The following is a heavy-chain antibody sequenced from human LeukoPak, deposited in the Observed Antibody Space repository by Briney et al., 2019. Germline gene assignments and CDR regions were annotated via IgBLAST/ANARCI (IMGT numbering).Heavy chain of an antibody. CDR3: ARKGGTTINYRPFDY. Sequence: PGRSLRLSGAASGFTFSSYTMHWVRQAPGTGLQWVAVISYDGNEKFYADSVRGRFTISRDSSKNTLYPEMNSLRPEDTAIYYCARKGGTTINYRPFDYWGQGTLVTVSS. J-gene: IGHJ4*02. D-gene: IGHD5-12*01. V-gene: IGHV3-30*04. CDR1: GFTFSSYT. CDR2: ISYDGNEK.